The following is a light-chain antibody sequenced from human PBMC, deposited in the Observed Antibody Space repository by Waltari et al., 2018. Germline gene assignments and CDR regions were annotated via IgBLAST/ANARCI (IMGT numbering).Light chain of an antibody. J-gene: IGLJ2*01. CDR1: SGHSNNA. V-gene: IGLV4-69*01. CDR3: QTWGTDFHT. Sequence: QVVLTQSPSASASLGASVKLTCTLSSGHSNNATAWHQQQPEKGPRYLMRLNSDGTHNKGDGIPDRFSGSSSGAERYLTISSLQSEDEADYYCQTWGTDFHTFGGGTRLTVL. CDR2: LNSDGTH.